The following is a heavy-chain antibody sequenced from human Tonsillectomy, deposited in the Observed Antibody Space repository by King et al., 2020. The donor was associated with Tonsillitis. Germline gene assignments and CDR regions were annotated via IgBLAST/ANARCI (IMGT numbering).Heavy chain of an antibody. CDR2: IYYSGST. J-gene: IGHJ4*02. Sequence: QLQESGPGLVKPSETLSLTCTVSGGSISSYYWSWIRQPPGKGLEWIGYIYYSGSTNYNPSLKSRVTISVDTSKNQFSLKLSSVTAADTAVYYCVGRGYSYGSTDYWGQGTLVTVSS. CDR3: VGRGYSYGSTDY. CDR1: GGSISSYY. V-gene: IGHV4-59*08. D-gene: IGHD5-18*01.